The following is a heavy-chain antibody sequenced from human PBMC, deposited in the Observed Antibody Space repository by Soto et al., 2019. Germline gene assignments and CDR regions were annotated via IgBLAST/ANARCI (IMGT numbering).Heavy chain of an antibody. CDR1: GFTFSSYW. V-gene: IGHV3-7*02. Sequence: PGGSLRLSCAASGFTFSSYWMTWVRQAPGKGLEWVANIKEDGGEKNYVDSVKGRFTISRDNSKDTVYLQMNSLRAEDTAVYYCARGGPREPDWLLEGDYYYYYGMDVWGQGTTVTVSS. CDR2: IKEDGGEK. D-gene: IGHD3-9*01. J-gene: IGHJ6*02. CDR3: ARGGPREPDWLLEGDYYYYYGMDV.